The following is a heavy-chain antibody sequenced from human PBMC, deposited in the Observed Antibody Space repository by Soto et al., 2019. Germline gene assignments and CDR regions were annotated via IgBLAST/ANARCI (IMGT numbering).Heavy chain of an antibody. Sequence: GGSLRLSCAASGFTFSSYGMHWVRQAPGKGLEWVAVISYDGSNKYYADSVKGRFTISRDNSKNTLYLQMNSLRAEDTAVYYCAKAGGYDSSGPWLYWGQGTLVTVSS. CDR1: GFTFSSYG. D-gene: IGHD3-22*01. CDR2: ISYDGSNK. V-gene: IGHV3-30*18. CDR3: AKAGGYDSSGPWLY. J-gene: IGHJ4*02.